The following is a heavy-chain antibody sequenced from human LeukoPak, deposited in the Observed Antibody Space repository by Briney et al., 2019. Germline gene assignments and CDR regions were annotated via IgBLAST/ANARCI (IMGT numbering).Heavy chain of an antibody. J-gene: IGHJ4*02. D-gene: IGHD4-17*01. CDR2: IYSGGST. CDR1: GFTVSSNY. V-gene: IGHV3-66*01. Sequence: GGSLRLSCAASGFTVSSNYMSWVRQAPGKGLEWVSVIYSGGSTCYADSVKGRFTISRDNSKNTLYLQMNSLRAEDTAVYYCARVDYGDYGFDYWGQGTLVTVSS. CDR3: ARVDYGDYGFDY.